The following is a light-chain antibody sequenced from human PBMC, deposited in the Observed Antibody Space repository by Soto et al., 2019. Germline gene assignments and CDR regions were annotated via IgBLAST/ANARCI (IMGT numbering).Light chain of an antibody. J-gene: IGKJ1*01. Sequence: DIPMTQSPSSVSASVGDRVTVTCRASQGVSTWLAWYQQRPGRAPSLLIYTASTLQTGVPSRFSGSGSGTDFTLTISNLQPEDFATYYCQQASSFPWTFGQGTRVEIK. CDR2: TAS. CDR1: QGVSTW. CDR3: QQASSFPWT. V-gene: IGKV1-12*02.